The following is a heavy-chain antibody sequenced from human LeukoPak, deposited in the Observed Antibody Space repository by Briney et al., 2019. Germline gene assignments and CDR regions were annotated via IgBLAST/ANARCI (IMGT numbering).Heavy chain of an antibody. CDR2: IYYSGST. CDR1: GGSISSYY. J-gene: IGHJ5*02. D-gene: IGHD6-19*01. CDR3: ARGPYSSGWFSGWFDP. Sequence: SETLSLTCTVSGGSISSYYWSWIRQPPGKGLEWIGYIYYSGSTNYNPSLKSRVTISVDTPKNQFSLKLSSVTAADTAVYYCARGPYSSGWFSGWFDPWGQGTLVTVSS. V-gene: IGHV4-59*01.